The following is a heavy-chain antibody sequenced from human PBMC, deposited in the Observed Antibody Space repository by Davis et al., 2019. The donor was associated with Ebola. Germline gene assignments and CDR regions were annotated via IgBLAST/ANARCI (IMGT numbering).Heavy chain of an antibody. J-gene: IGHJ4*02. CDR1: EFTFSSYT. Sequence: GGSLRLSCAASEFTFSSYTMGWVRQAPGKGLEWVSGISSSGGSTYYADSVKGRFTISRDNSKNTLYLQMNSLRAEDTAVYYCARGPSTGNSFSYWGQGTLVTVSS. V-gene: IGHV3-23*01. CDR2: ISSSGGST. CDR3: ARGPSTGNSFSY. D-gene: IGHD6-13*01.